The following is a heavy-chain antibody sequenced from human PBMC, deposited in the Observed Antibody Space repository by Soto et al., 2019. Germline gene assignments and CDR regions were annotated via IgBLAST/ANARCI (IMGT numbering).Heavy chain of an antibody. J-gene: IGHJ4*02. Sequence: PGGSLRLSCAASGFTFSSYWMSWVRQAPGKGLEWVANIKDDGSDKYYADSMKGRFTIPKDNAKNSLYLQINSLRAEDMAVYYCAREVPPGTLDYWGQGTLVTVSS. CDR3: AREVPPGTLDY. D-gene: IGHD1-1*01. CDR1: GFTFSSYW. CDR2: IKDDGSDK. V-gene: IGHV3-7*01.